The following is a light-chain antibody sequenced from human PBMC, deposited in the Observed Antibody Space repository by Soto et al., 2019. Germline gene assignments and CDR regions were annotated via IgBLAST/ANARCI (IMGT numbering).Light chain of an antibody. CDR3: QHRSNWPPFYT. V-gene: IGKV1-5*01. CDR1: QSISRW. CDR2: DAS. Sequence: DIQMTQSPSTLSASVGDRVTITCRASQSISRWVAWYQQKPGKAPKLLIYDASSLKSGVPSRFSGSGSGTEFTLTISSLQPDDFAVYYCQHRSNWPPFYTFGQGTKLEIK. J-gene: IGKJ2*01.